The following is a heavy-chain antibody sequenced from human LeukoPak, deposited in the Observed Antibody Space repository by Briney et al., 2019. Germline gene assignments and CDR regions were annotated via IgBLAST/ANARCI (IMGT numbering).Heavy chain of an antibody. CDR2: VSSSGSTI. D-gene: IGHD3-3*01. V-gene: IGHV3-11*01. J-gene: IGHJ4*02. CDR3: ARVAGSLVVSTIVGVVNHFDY. Sequence: GGSLRLSCAASGFTFSDYYMSWIRQAPGKGLEWVSYVSSSGSTIYYADSVKGRFTISRDNAKNSLYLQMNSLRAEDTAVYYCARVAGSLVVSTIVGVVNHFDYWGQGTLVTVSS. CDR1: GFTFSDYY.